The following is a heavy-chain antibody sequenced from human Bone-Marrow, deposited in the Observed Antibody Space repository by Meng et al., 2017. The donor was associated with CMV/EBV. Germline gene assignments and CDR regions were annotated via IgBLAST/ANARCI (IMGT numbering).Heavy chain of an antibody. V-gene: IGHV3-23*01. D-gene: IGHD3-3*01. J-gene: IGHJ4*02. CDR2: FSGSRVIT. CDR3: ARDSFWSGYDY. CDR1: GFTFSSYA. Sequence: GGSLRLSCAASGFTFSSYAMSWVRQAPGKGLEWVSSFSGSRVITYYADSVKGRFTISRDNSKNTLSLQMNSLTADDTAVYYCARDSFWSGYDYWGQGTLVTFSS.